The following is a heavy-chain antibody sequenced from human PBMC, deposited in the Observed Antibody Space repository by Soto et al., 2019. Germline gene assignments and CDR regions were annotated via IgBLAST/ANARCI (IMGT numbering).Heavy chain of an antibody. D-gene: IGHD2-2*01. V-gene: IGHV1-69*08. J-gene: IGHJ6*02. CDR3: AREDRDRETGLVPAAIDGMDV. CDR2: IIPIFGIA. CDR1: GGTFSRYS. Sequence: QVQLVQSGAEVKKPGSSVKVSCKASGGTFSRYSITWVRQAPGHGLEWIGRIIPIFGIASYAQKFQGRVTITADESRSTAYMELRSLRSDETAVYYCAREDRDRETGLVPAAIDGMDVWGQGTTVTVSS.